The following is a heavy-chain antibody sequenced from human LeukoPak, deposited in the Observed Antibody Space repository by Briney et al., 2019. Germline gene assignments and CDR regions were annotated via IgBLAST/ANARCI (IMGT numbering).Heavy chain of an antibody. CDR3: AANYDTSGYYYALDY. D-gene: IGHD3-22*01. Sequence: ETLSLTCTVSGGSISSYYWSWIRQSPGKGLEWIGSIYYSGSTNYNPSLKSRVTISVDTSKNQFSLKLSSVTAADTAVYYCAANYDTSGYYYALDYWGQGTLVTVSS. J-gene: IGHJ4*02. V-gene: IGHV4-59*01. CDR1: GGSISSYY. CDR2: IYYSGST.